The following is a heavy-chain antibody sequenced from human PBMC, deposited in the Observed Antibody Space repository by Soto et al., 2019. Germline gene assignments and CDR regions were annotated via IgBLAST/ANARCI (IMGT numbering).Heavy chain of an antibody. Sequence: QVQLVESGGGVVQPGRSLTISCAASGFTFSTYAMHWVRQAPGKGLEWVAVIWYDGTSKFYADFVRGRFTISRDNSNNTLYLQLNSLRPDDTAVYYCARTPLTSDAFDIWGQGTTVTVSS. V-gene: IGHV3-33*01. CDR2: IWYDGTSK. D-gene: IGHD2-15*01. CDR1: GFTFSTYA. J-gene: IGHJ3*02. CDR3: ARTPLTSDAFDI.